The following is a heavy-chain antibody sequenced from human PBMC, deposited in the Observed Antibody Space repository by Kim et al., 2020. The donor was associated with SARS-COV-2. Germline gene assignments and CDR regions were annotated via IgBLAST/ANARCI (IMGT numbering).Heavy chain of an antibody. CDR1: GFTFSSYG. CDR3: ARELVVTTVNWYFDL. D-gene: IGHD2-21*02. V-gene: IGHV3-33*05. J-gene: IGHJ2*01. Sequence: GGSLRLSCAASGFTFSSYGMHWVRQAPGKGLEWVAVISYDGSNKYYADSVKGRFTISRDNSKNTLYLQMNSLRAEDTAVYYCARELVVTTVNWYFDLWGRGTLFTVSS. CDR2: ISYDGSNK.